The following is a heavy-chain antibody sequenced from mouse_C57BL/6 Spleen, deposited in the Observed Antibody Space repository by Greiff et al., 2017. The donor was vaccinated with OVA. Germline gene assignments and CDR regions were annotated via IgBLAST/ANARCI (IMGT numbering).Heavy chain of an antibody. D-gene: IGHD1-1*01. Sequence: QVQLQQPGAELVKPGASVTLSCKASGYTFTSYWMQWVKQRPGQGLEWIGEIDPSDSYTNYNQKFKGKATLTVDTTSSTAYMQLSSLTAEDSAVYYCASRGRSTLLDYWGQGTTLTVSS. J-gene: IGHJ2*01. CDR3: ASRGRSTLLDY. V-gene: IGHV1-50*01. CDR2: IDPSDSYT. CDR1: GYTFTSYW.